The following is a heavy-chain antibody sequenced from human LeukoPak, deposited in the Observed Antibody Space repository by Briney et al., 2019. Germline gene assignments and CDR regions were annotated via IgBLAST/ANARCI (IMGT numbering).Heavy chain of an antibody. CDR2: INQDGSEK. CDR1: GFTFTSYW. Sequence: GGSLRLSCAASGFTFTSYWMSWVRQAPGKGLARVANINQDGSEKYYVDSVKGRFTISRDNARNSLHLQMNSLRAEDTAVYYCVRDSSTPDYWGQGTLVTVSS. D-gene: IGHD3-10*01. V-gene: IGHV3-7*01. CDR3: VRDSSTPDY. J-gene: IGHJ4*02.